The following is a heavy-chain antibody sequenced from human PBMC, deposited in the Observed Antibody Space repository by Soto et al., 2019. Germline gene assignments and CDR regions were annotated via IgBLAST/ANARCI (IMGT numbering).Heavy chain of an antibody. D-gene: IGHD2-2*01. CDR3: PTGYCRSTSRQYYYYYGRGV. CDR1: GYSFTSYW. CDR2: FAPRDSYT. Sequence: SWKRCGYSFTSYWITWVHQLPGKCVEWVGRFAPRDSYTNYSPSFQDRVTVSADKSVSPAYMQWSSLKASVTAMHYCPTGYCRSTSRQYYYYYGRGVRGQGSTVAVSS. J-gene: IGHJ6*02. V-gene: IGHV5-10-1*01.